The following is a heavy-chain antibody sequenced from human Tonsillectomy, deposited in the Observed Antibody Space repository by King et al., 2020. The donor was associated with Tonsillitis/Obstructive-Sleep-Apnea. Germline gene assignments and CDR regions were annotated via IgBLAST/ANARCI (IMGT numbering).Heavy chain of an antibody. CDR2: SNHSGSS. D-gene: IGHD3-3*01. CDR1: GGSFSGYY. Sequence: QVQLQLWGAGLLKPSETLSLTCAVYGGSFSGYYWSWIRQPPGKGLEWIGESNHSGSSNYNPSLKSRVTISVDTSKNQFSLKLSSVTAADTAVYYGARGRGGTMGYWGQGTLVTVSS. V-gene: IGHV4-34*01. J-gene: IGHJ4*02. CDR3: ARGRGGTMGY.